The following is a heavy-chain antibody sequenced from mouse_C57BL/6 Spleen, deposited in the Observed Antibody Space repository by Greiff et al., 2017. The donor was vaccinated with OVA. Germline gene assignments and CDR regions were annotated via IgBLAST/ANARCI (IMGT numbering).Heavy chain of an antibody. CDR3: ARVYYYDYDVGSMDY. V-gene: IGHV1-64*01. J-gene: IGHJ4*01. CDR1: GYTFTSYW. Sequence: VQLQQPGAELVKPGASVKLSCKASGYTFTSYWMHWVKQRPGQGLEWIGMIHPNSGSTNYNEKFKSKATLTVDKSSSTAYMQLSSLTSEDSAVYYWARVYYYDYDVGSMDYWGQGTSVTVSA. D-gene: IGHD2-4*01. CDR2: IHPNSGST.